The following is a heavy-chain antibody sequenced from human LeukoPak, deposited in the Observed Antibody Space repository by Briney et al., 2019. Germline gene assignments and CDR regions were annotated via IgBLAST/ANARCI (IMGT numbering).Heavy chain of an antibody. CDR1: GYTFTGYY. Sequence: ASVKVSCKASGYTFTGYYMHWVRQAPGQGLEWMGWINPNSGGTNYAQKFQGRVTMTRDTSISTAYMEPSRLRSDDTAVYYCARGLATVSYYYYGMDVWGQGTTVTVSS. CDR3: ARGLATVSYYYYGMDV. D-gene: IGHD4-17*01. CDR2: INPNSGGT. V-gene: IGHV1-2*02. J-gene: IGHJ6*02.